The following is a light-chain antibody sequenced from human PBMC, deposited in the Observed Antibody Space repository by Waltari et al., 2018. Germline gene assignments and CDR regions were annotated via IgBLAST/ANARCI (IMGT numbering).Light chain of an antibody. CDR1: QTVSIY. Sequence: EIVLTQSPATLSLSPAERATLSCRASQTVSIYLAWYQQKPGQAPRLLIYDASNRATGIPARFIGSGSGTDFTLTISSLEPEDFAVYYCQQRTDWLTFGGGTKVEIK. V-gene: IGKV3-11*01. J-gene: IGKJ4*01. CDR2: DAS. CDR3: QQRTDWLT.